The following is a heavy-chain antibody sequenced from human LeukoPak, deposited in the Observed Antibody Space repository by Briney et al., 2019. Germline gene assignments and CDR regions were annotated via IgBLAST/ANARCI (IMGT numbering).Heavy chain of an antibody. D-gene: IGHD3-10*01. V-gene: IGHV1-69*01. J-gene: IGHJ5*02. CDR1: GVTFSSYA. Sequence: SVKVSCKASGVTFSSYAISWVRQAPGQGLEWMGGIIPIFGTANYAQKFQGRVTITADESTSTAYMELSSLRSEDTAVYYCARDRASGITMVPWFDPWGQGTLVTVSS. CDR3: ARDRASGITMVPWFDP. CDR2: IIPIFGTA.